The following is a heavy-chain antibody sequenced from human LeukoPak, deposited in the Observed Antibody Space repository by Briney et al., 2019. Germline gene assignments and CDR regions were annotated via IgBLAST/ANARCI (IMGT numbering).Heavy chain of an antibody. Sequence: SVKVSCKASGGTFSSYAISWVRQAPGQGLEWIGRIIPIFGTANYAQKFQGRVTITTDESTSTAYMELSSLRSEDTAVYYCARGRYYDSSGYLDYWGQGTLVTVSS. J-gene: IGHJ4*02. CDR2: IIPIFGTA. D-gene: IGHD3-22*01. CDR1: GGTFSSYA. CDR3: ARGRYYDSSGYLDY. V-gene: IGHV1-69*05.